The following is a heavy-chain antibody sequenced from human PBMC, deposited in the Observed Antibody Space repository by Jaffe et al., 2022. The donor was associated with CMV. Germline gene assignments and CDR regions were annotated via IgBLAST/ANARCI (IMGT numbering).Heavy chain of an antibody. D-gene: IGHD3-16*01. J-gene: IGHJ5*01. V-gene: IGHV3-23*01. CDR3: AKDRGSLGCGIKDCLFPNWFDS. Sequence: EVQLLESGGDLVQTGKSLRLSCAASGFGFSAFAMSWVRQAPGKGLEWVSGLSGTGETTYYADSVKGRFTISRDNSKDTLYLQMNSLRAEDTAIYFCAKDRGSLGCGIKDCLFPNWFDSWGQGTLVTVSS. CDR2: LSGTGETT. CDR1: GFGFSAFA.